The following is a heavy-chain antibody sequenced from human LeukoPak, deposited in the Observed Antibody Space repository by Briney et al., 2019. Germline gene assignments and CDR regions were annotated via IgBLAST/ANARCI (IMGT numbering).Heavy chain of an antibody. CDR3: AKEGYCSSTSCFEDY. D-gene: IGHD2-2*01. CDR1: GFTFSSYG. J-gene: IGHJ4*02. CDR2: IRYDGSNK. V-gene: IGHV3-30*02. Sequence: GGSLRLSCAASGFTFSSYGMHWVRQAPGKGLEWVAFIRYDGSNKYYADSVKGRFTISRDNSKNTLYLQMNSLRAEDTAVYYCAKEGYCSSTSCFEDYWGQGTLVTVSS.